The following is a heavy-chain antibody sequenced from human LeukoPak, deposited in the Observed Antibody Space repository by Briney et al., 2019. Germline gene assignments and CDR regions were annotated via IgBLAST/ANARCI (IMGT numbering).Heavy chain of an antibody. J-gene: IGHJ6*02. V-gene: IGHV1-18*01. CDR3: ARAEEHYYYYGMDV. D-gene: IGHD1-26*01. CDR2: ISAYNGNT. CDR1: GYTFTSYG. Sequence: ASVKVSCKASGYTFTSYGISWVRQAPGQGLEWMGWISAYNGNTNYAQKLQGRVTMTTDTSTSTAYMELSRLRSDDTAVYYCARAEEHYYYYGMDVWGQGTTVTVSS.